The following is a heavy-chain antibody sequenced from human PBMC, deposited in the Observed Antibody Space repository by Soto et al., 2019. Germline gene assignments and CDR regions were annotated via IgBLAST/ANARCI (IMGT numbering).Heavy chain of an antibody. CDR1: GFTFSSFA. CDR2: ISGSGGDA. D-gene: IGHD5-18*01. V-gene: IGHV3-23*01. J-gene: IGHJ4*02. CDR3: AGPGYSYQDY. Sequence: EVQLLESGGGLVQPGGSLRLSCAASGFTFSSFALSWVRQAPGKGLQWVSAISGSGGDADYADSVKGRFTISRDNSKNKLFLQMNSLRADDTAIYYCAGPGYSYQDYWGRGTLVTVSS.